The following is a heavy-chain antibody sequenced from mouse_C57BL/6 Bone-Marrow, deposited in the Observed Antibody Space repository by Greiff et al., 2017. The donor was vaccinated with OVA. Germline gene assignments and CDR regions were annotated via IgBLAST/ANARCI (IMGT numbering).Heavy chain of an antibody. CDR3: ARLGYDYDEGYYFDD. V-gene: IGHV5-4*03. CDR1: GFTFSSYA. D-gene: IGHD2-4*01. J-gene: IGHJ2*01. Sequence: EVKLMESGGGLVKPGGSLKLSCAASGFTFSSYAMSWVRQTPEKRLEWVATISDGGSYTYYPDNVKGRFTISRDNAKKNLYLQMSHLKSEDTAMYYWARLGYDYDEGYYFDDWGKGTTLTVSS. CDR2: ISDGGSYT.